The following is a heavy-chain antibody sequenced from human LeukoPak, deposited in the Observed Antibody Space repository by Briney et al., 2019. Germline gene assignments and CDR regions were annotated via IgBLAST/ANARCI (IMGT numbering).Heavy chain of an antibody. D-gene: IGHD3-22*01. V-gene: IGHV1-18*01. J-gene: IGHJ4*02. CDR3: ASPPTYYYDSSGYYPLNH. CDR2: ISAYNGNT. CDR1: GYTFTSYG. Sequence: ASVKVSCKASGYTFTSYGISWVRQAPGQGLEWMGWISAYNGNTNYAQKLQGRVTMTTDTSTSTVYMELSSLRSEDTAVYYCASPPTYYYDSSGYYPLNHWGQGTLVTVSS.